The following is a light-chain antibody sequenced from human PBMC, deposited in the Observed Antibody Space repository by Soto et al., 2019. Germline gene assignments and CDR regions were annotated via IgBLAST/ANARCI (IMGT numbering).Light chain of an antibody. V-gene: IGKV3-20*01. J-gene: IGKJ1*01. CDR2: GAF. Sequence: TVLTQSPGTVSLSPGERATLSCRASQSVSSYLAWYQQKPGQAPRLLIYGAFTRATGIPDRFSGSGSGTDFTLTISRLEPEDFAVFYCQQYGSSLPWTFGQGTK. CDR3: QQYGSSLPWT. CDR1: QSVSSY.